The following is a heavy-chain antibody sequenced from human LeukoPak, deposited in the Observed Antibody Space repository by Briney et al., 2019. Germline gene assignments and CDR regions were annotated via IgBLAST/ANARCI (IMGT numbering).Heavy chain of an antibody. CDR1: GGSFSGYY. V-gene: IGHV4-34*01. CDR2: INHSGST. CDR3: ARDLSYSSSWSLEEILFDY. Sequence: SETLSLTCAVYGGSFSGYYWSWIRQPPGKGLEWIGEINHSGSTNYNPSLKSRVTISVDTSKDQFSLKLSSVTAADTAVYYCARDLSYSSSWSLEEILFDYWGQGTLVTVSS. D-gene: IGHD6-13*01. J-gene: IGHJ4*02.